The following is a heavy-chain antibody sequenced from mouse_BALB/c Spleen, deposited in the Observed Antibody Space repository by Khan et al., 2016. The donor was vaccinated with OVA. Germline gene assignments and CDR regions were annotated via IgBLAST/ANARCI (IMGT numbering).Heavy chain of an antibody. Sequence: IQLVQSGPDLVKPGASVKMSCKASGYSFTGYYMNWVKQSHGKSLECIGRVNPNTGNTNYNQKFRGKAILIVDTSSSTAYMELRSLTSEDAAVYCCARGYDFFAYWGQGTLVTVSA. J-gene: IGHJ3*01. V-gene: IGHV1-26*01. D-gene: IGHD2-14*01. CDR3: ARGYDFFAY. CDR1: GYSFTGYY. CDR2: VNPNTGNT.